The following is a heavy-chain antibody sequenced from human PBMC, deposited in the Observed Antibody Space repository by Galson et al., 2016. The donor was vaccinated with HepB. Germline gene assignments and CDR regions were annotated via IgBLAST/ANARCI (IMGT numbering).Heavy chain of an antibody. D-gene: IGHD6-13*01. CDR3: AKAAGRAADGLNFDS. CDR1: RFTFSNYA. J-gene: IGHJ4*02. CDR2: ISGGSIGI. Sequence: SLRLSCAASRFTFSNYAMSWVRQAPGKGLEWVSGISGGSIGIYYAVPVRGRFTISRDNSKNTLYLQMNSLRVEDTGVYYCAKAAGRAADGLNFDSWGQGTLVSVSS. V-gene: IGHV3-23*01.